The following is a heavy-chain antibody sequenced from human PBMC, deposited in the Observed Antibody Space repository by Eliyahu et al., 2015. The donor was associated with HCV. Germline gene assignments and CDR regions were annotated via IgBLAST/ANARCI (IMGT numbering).Heavy chain of an antibody. CDR3: TTRNFGVMVRGVTLFDY. J-gene: IGHJ4*02. CDR1: GFTFSNAW. Sequence: EVQLVESGGGLVKPGGSLRLSCAASGFTFSNAWMSWVRQAPGKGLEWVGRIKSKTDGGTTVYAAPVKGRFTISRDDSKNTLYLQMNSLKTEDTAVYYCTTRNFGVMVRGVTLFDYWGQGTLVTVSS. V-gene: IGHV3-15*01. D-gene: IGHD3-10*01. CDR2: IKSKTDGGTT.